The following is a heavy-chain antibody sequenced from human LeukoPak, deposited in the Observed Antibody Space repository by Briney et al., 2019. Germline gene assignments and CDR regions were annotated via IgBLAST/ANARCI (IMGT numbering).Heavy chain of an antibody. V-gene: IGHV4-59*12. D-gene: IGHD6-6*01. Sequence: SETLSLTCTVSGGSISSYYWSWIRQPPGKGLEWIGYIYYSGSTNYNPSLKSRVTISVDTSKNQFSLKLSSVTAADTAVYYCARRGRSIAARYYYYGMDVWGQGTTVTVSS. J-gene: IGHJ6*02. CDR1: GGSISSYY. CDR2: IYYSGST. CDR3: ARRGRSIAARYYYYGMDV.